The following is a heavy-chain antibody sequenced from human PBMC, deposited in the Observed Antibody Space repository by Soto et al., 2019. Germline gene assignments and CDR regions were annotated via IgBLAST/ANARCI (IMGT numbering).Heavy chain of an antibody. V-gene: IGHV3-30*03. CDR3: ATRTTLTPGDFDY. J-gene: IGHJ4*02. CDR1: GFTFSSYG. CDR2: ISYDGSNK. Sequence: QVQLVESGGGVVQPGRSLRLSCAASGFTFSSYGMHWVRQAPGKGLEWVAVISYDGSNKYYADSVKGRFTISRDNSKNTLYLQMNSLRAEDPAVYYCATRTTLTPGDFDYWGQGTLVTVSS. D-gene: IGHD4-4*01.